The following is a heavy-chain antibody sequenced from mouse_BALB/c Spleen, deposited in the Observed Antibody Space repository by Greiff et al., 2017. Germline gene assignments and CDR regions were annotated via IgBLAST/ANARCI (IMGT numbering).Heavy chain of an antibody. CDR3: ARGGAGPAWFAY. CDR1: GYTFTDYW. CDR2: IDTSDSYT. D-gene: IGHD3-3*01. V-gene: IGHV1-69*01. Sequence: QVQLKQPGAELVMPGASVKMSCTASGYTFTDYWMHWVKQRPGQGLEWIGAIDTSDSYTSYHQKFKGKATLTVDDSSSTAYMQLSSLTSEDSAVYYCARGGAGPAWFAYWGQGTLVTVSA. J-gene: IGHJ3*01.